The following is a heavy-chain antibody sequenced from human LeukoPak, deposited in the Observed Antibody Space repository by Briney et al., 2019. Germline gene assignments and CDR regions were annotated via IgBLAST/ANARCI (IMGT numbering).Heavy chain of an antibody. CDR3: ARDRWLRLNSFLGY. J-gene: IGHJ4*02. Sequence: ASVKVSCKASGYTFTGYYMHWVRQAPGQGLEWMGWINPNSGGINYAQKFQGRVTMTRDTSISTAYMEPSRLRSDDTAVYYCARDRWLRLNSFLGYWGQGTLVTVSS. D-gene: IGHD5-12*01. CDR1: GYTFTGYY. V-gene: IGHV1-2*02. CDR2: INPNSGGI.